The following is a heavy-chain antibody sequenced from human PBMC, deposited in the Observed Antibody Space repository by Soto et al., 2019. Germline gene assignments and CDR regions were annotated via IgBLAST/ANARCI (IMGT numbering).Heavy chain of an antibody. CDR3: ARQFYTVVTPFDY. V-gene: IGHV3-33*01. Sequence: PGGSLRLSCAASGFTFSSYGMHWVRQAPGKGLEWVAVIWYDGSNKYYADSVKGRFTISRDDAKNSLCLEMTSLRGDDTAVYFCARQFYTVVTPFDYWGHGTTVTVYS. D-gene: IGHD2-21*02. CDR2: IWYDGSNK. CDR1: GFTFSSYG. J-gene: IGHJ4*01.